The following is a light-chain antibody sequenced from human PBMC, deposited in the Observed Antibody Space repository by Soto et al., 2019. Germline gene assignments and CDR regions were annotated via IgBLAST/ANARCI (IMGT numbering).Light chain of an antibody. CDR3: QQYGSSPRLT. CDR1: QSFSSSF. Sequence: EIVLTQSPGTLSLSPGERATLSCRASQSFSSSFLAWYHHKPGQAPRLLIYGASSRATGIPDRFSGSGSGTDFTLTISRLEPEDFAVYYCQQYGSSPRLTFGGGTKVEIK. J-gene: IGKJ4*01. CDR2: GAS. V-gene: IGKV3-20*01.